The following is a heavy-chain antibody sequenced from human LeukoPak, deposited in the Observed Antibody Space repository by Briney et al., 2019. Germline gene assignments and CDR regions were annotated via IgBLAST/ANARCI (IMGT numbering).Heavy chain of an antibody. CDR3: ARDSSGPSN. V-gene: IGHV1-69*04. J-gene: IGHJ4*02. CDR1: RGTFSSYA. CDR2: IIPILGIA. D-gene: IGHD3-22*01. Sequence: SVKVSCKASRGTFSSYAISWVRQAPGQGLEWMERIIPILGIANYAQKFQGRVTITADKSTSTAYMELSSLRSEDTAVYYCARDSSGPSNWGQGTLVTVSS.